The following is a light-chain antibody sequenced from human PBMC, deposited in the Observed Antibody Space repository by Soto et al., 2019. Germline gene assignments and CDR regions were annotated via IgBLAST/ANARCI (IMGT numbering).Light chain of an antibody. Sequence: IVLTHSPSTLSLSPGERSTLSCRASQSVRSSLAWYQQQPGQAPRLLIYDASNRATGIPARFSGSGSGTELTITISSIEPKDFEVYHCKKRRKWHGTFGQGKKVDIK. CDR1: QSVRSS. CDR2: DAS. V-gene: IGKV3-11*01. CDR3: KKRRKWHGT. J-gene: IGKJ1*01.